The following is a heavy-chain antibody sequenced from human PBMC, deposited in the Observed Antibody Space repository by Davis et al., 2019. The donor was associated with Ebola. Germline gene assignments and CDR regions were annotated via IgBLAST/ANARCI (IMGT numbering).Heavy chain of an antibody. CDR3: ARVDSYGEPDY. Sequence: GGSLRLSCAASGFTFSSYWMRWVRQAPGKGLEWVAVIWYDGSNKYYADSVKGRFTISRDNSKNTLYLQMNSLRAEDTAVYYCARVDSYGEPDYWGQGTLVTVSS. CDR2: IWYDGSNK. J-gene: IGHJ4*02. V-gene: IGHV3-33*08. D-gene: IGHD5-18*01. CDR1: GFTFSSYW.